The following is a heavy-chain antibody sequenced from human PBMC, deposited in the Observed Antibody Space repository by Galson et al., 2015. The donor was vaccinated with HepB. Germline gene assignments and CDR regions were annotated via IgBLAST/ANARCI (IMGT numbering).Heavy chain of an antibody. CDR1: GFTFSSFA. CDR3: AREWGALAAPDKWAYYGVDV. J-gene: IGHJ6*02. CDR2: ISYDGSNK. D-gene: IGHD6-13*01. V-gene: IGHV3-30-3*01. Sequence: SLRLSCAASGFTFSSFAIHWVRQAPGKGLEWVAVISYDGSNKYYADSVKGRFTISRDNSKNTLYLQMNSLRADDTAVYYCAREWGALAAPDKWAYYGVDVWGQGTTVTVSS.